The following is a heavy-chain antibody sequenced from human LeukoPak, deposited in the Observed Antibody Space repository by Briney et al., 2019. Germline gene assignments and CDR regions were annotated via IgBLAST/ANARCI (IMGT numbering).Heavy chain of an antibody. V-gene: IGHV5-51*01. CDR3: ARRPHHRYGMDV. CDR1: GYSFTDYW. J-gene: IGHJ6*02. Sequence: GESLKISCQGFGYSFTDYWIGWVRQMPGKGLEWMGVIYPGDSNTRYGPSLKGQVTISADRSISTAYLQWSSLKAADTAMYYCARRPHHRYGMDVWGQGTTVTVSS. CDR2: IYPGDSNT.